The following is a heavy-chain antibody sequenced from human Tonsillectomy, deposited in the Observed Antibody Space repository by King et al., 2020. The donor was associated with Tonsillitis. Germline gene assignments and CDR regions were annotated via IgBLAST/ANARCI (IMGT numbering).Heavy chain of an antibody. Sequence: VQLVESGGGLVKPGGSLRLSCAASGFTFSNAWMSWVRQAPGKGLEWVGRIKSKTDGGTTDYAAPVKGRFTISRDDSKNTLYLQMNSLKTEDTAVYYWATEAIIYDSSLDYWGQGTLVTVSS. J-gene: IGHJ4*02. CDR2: IKSKTDGGTT. V-gene: IGHV3-15*01. CDR3: ATEAIIYDSSLDY. D-gene: IGHD3-22*01. CDR1: GFTFSNAW.